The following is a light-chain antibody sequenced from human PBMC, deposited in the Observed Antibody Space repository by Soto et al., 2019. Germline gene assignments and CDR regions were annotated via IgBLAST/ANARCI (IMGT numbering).Light chain of an antibody. V-gene: IGKV3D-11*02. CDR1: QSVSSY. CDR2: DAS. CDR3: QQRSNWPIT. J-gene: IGKJ5*01. Sequence: EIVLTQSPATLSLSPGERATLSCRASQSVSSYLAWYQQKPGQAPRLLIYDASNRATGIPARFSGSGPGTDFPLTISSLEPEDFAVYYCQQRSNWPITFGQGTRLEIK.